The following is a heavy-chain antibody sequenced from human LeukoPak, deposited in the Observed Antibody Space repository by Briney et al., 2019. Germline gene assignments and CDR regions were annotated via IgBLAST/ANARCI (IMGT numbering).Heavy chain of an antibody. V-gene: IGHV1-2*02. CDR2: INPNSGGT. J-gene: IGHJ6*03. CDR3: ARDPLVDTAMAYYYYYYYMDV. CDR1: GYTFTGYY. Sequence: GASVKVSCKASGYTFTGYYMHWVRQAPGQGLEWMGWINPNSGGTNYAQKFQGRVTMTRDTSISTAYMELSRLRSDDTAMYYCARDPLVDTAMAYYYYYYYMDVWGKGTTVTVSS. D-gene: IGHD5-18*01.